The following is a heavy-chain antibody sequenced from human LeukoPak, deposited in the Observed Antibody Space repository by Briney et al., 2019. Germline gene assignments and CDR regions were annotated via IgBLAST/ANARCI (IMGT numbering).Heavy chain of an antibody. V-gene: IGHV3-33*01. CDR2: IWYDGSNK. D-gene: IGHD3-10*01. CDR1: GFTFRNYG. Sequence: GGSLRLSCAASGFTFRNYGMHWVRQAPGKGLEWVAVIWYDGSNKYYADSVKGRFTISRDNSKNTLYLQMNSLRAEDTAVHYCARDAREEGVYWGQGTLVTVSS. J-gene: IGHJ4*02. CDR3: ARDAREEGVY.